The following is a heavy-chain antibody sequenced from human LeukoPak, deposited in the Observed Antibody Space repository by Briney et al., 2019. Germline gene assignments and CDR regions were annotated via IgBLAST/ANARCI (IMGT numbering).Heavy chain of an antibody. D-gene: IGHD3-10*01. CDR3: ARHGSRSYFVNWFDP. CDR2: IYYSRST. CDR1: GGSISSYY. V-gene: IGHV4-59*08. J-gene: IGHJ5*02. Sequence: SKTLSLTCTVSGGSISSYYWSWIRQPPGKGLVRIGYIYYSRSTNYNPSLKSRVTISVDTSKNQFSLKLSSVTAADTAVYYCARHGSRSYFVNWFDPWGQGTLVTVSS.